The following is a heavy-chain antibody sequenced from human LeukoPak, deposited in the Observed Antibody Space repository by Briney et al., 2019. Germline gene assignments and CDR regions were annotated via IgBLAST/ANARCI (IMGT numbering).Heavy chain of an antibody. J-gene: IGHJ4*02. CDR3: AKPSQAYGIDY. D-gene: IGHD1-26*01. V-gene: IGHV3-30*18. CDR2: ISYDGSNK. Sequence: GGSLRLSCAASGFTFSSYGMHWVRQAPGKGLEWVAVISYDGSNKYYADSVKGRFTIPRDNSKNTLYLQMNSLRAEDTAVYYCAKPSQAYGIDYWGEGTLVTVS. CDR1: GFTFSSYG.